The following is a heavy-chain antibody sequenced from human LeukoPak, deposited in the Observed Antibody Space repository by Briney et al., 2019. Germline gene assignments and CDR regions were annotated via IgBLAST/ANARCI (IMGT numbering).Heavy chain of an antibody. CDR2: INHSGST. J-gene: IGHJ6*03. D-gene: IGHD6-13*01. Sequence: SETLSLTCAVYGGSFSGYYWSWIRQPPGKGLEWIGEINHSGSTNYNPSLKSRVTISVDTSKNQFSLKLSSVTAADTAVYYCARGSSWAGYYYYYYYMDVWGKGTTVTVSS. CDR3: ARGSSWAGYYYYYYYMDV. CDR1: GGSFSGYY. V-gene: IGHV4-34*01.